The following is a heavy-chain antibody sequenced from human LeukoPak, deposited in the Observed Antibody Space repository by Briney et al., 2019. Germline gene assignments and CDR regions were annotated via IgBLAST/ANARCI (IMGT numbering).Heavy chain of an antibody. CDR2: IYYSGST. CDR1: GGSISSSSYY. CDR3: ARDAKRYSYGREPYDY. D-gene: IGHD5-18*01. Sequence: SETLSLTCTVSGGSISSSSYYWGWIRQPPGKGLEWIGSIYYSGSTYYNPSLKSGVTISVDTSKNQFSLKLSSVTAADTAVYYCARDAKRYSYGREPYDYWGQGTLVTVSS. V-gene: IGHV4-39*07. J-gene: IGHJ4*02.